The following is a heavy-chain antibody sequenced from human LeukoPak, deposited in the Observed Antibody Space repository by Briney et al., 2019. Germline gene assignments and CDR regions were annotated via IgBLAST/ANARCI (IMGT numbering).Heavy chain of an antibody. V-gene: IGHV3-30-3*01. Sequence: GGSLRLSCAASGFTFSGYAMHWVRQAPGKGLEWVAVISYDGSTEYYADSVKGRFTISRDNSKTTLYLRMNSLRVEDTAVYYCAKEVGTFTLDYWGQGTLVTVSS. CDR1: GFTFSGYA. J-gene: IGHJ4*02. CDR2: ISYDGSTE. D-gene: IGHD1-26*01. CDR3: AKEVGTFTLDY.